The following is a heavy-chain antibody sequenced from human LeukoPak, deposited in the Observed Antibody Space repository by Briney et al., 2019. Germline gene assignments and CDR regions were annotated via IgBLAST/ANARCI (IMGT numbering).Heavy chain of an antibody. CDR3: TRGRDTAMVSPFDY. CDR1: GFTFSDYY. Sequence: PGGSLRLSCAASGFTFSDYYMSWIRQAPGKGLEWVSYISSSGSTIYYADSVKGRFTISRDNAKNSLYLQMNSLRAEDTAVYYCTRGRDTAMVSPFDYWGQGTLVTVSS. V-gene: IGHV3-11*01. CDR2: ISSSGSTI. D-gene: IGHD5-18*01. J-gene: IGHJ4*02.